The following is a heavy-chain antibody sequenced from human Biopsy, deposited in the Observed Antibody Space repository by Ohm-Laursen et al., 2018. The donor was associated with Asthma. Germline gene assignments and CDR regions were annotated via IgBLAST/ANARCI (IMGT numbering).Heavy chain of an antibody. D-gene: IGHD5-12*01. CDR1: GFMFRSFG. Sequence: SLRLSCSALGFMFRSFGMHWVRQAPGKGLEWVAVISYDGNHKFYEDSVKGRFTISRGNSKNTLYLQMNSLRTEDTAVYYCAKRRGYSGHDNDYWGQGTLVIVSS. CDR3: AKRRGYSGHDNDY. J-gene: IGHJ4*02. CDR2: ISYDGNHK. V-gene: IGHV3-30*18.